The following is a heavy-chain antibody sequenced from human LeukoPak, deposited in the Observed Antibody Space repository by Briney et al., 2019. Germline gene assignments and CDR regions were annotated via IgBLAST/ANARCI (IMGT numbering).Heavy chain of an antibody. Sequence: SETLSLTCTVSGGSISSSSYYWGRIRQPPGKGLEWIGCIYYSESTYYTPSLKSRITIPVDTSKNQRSLKLSSVTAADTAVYYCARHSRSGYSGYENAFDIWGQGTMVTVSS. CDR2: IYYSEST. J-gene: IGHJ3*02. V-gene: IGHV4-39*01. CDR1: GGSISSSSYY. D-gene: IGHD5-12*01. CDR3: ARHSRSGYSGYENAFDI.